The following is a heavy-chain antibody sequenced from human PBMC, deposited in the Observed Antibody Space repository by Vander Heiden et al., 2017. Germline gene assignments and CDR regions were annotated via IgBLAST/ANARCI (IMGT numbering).Heavy chain of an antibody. CDR2: ISGSGGST. CDR3: AKNYDFWSGYSLGYFDY. D-gene: IGHD3-3*01. Sequence: EVQLLESGGGLVQPGGSLRLSCAASGFTFSSTGMSWVTPAAGKGLECVSAISGSGGSTYYADSVKGRFTISRDNSKNTLYLQMNSLRAEDTTVYYCAKNYDFWSGYSLGYFDYWGQGTLVTVSS. CDR1: GFTFSSTG. J-gene: IGHJ4*02. V-gene: IGHV3-23*01.